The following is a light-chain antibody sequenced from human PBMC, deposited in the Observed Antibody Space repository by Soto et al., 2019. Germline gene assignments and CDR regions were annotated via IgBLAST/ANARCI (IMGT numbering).Light chain of an antibody. CDR2: EVS. V-gene: IGLV2-14*01. CDR3: SSFTSSITYV. Sequence: QSVLAQPASGSGSPGQSITISCTGTSSDIGNYDFVSWYQQVPGTAPKAMIYEVSSRPSGVPNRFSGSKSGNTASLTISGLQAEDEASYYCSSFTSSITYVFGTGTKVTVL. J-gene: IGLJ1*01. CDR1: SSDIGNYDF.